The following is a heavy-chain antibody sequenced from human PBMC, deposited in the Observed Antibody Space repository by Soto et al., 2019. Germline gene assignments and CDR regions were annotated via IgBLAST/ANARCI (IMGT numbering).Heavy chain of an antibody. CDR2: ISAYNGNT. Sequence: QVQLVQSGAEVKKPGASVKVSCKASGYTFTSYGISWVRQAPGQGLEWMGWISAYNGNTNYAQKLQGRVTMTTDTSTSTAYMELRSLRSDDTAVYYCARAPMYSSGWYRPVYYYYGIDVWGQGTTVTVSS. D-gene: IGHD6-19*01. CDR3: ARAPMYSSGWYRPVYYYYGIDV. CDR1: GYTFTSYG. J-gene: IGHJ6*02. V-gene: IGHV1-18*01.